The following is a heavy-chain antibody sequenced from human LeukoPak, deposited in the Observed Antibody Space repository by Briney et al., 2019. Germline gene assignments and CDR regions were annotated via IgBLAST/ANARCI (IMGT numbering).Heavy chain of an antibody. D-gene: IGHD4/OR15-4a*01. J-gene: IGHJ6*03. CDR1: GYSISSGYC. CDR2: IYYSGST. Sequence: SETLSLTCTVSGYSISSGYCWGWIRQPPGKGLEWIGYIYYSGSTYYNPSLKTRVSISLDTSKNQFSLKLSSVTAADTAVYYCARAAVVLPTNDFRNYYYMDVWGKGTTVTISS. CDR3: ARAAVVLPTNDFRNYYYMDV. V-gene: IGHV4-38-2*02.